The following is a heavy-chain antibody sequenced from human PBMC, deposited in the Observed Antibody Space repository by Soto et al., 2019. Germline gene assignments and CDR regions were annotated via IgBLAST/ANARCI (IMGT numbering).Heavy chain of an antibody. CDR2: TYYRSKWYN. Sequence: SQTLSLTCAISGDSVSSNSAAWTWIRQSPSRGLEWLGRTYYRSKWYNDYAVSVESRITINPDTSKNQFSLQLNSVTPDDTAMYYCARQGPGGRGLDVWGQGTTVTVSS. D-gene: IGHD3-16*01. J-gene: IGHJ6*02. CDR1: GDSVSSNSAA. CDR3: ARQGPGGRGLDV. V-gene: IGHV6-1*01.